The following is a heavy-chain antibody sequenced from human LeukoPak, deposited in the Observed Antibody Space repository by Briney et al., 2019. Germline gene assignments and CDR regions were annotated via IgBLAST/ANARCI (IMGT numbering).Heavy chain of an antibody. CDR1: GYTFTGNG. CDR3: ARESGGNSIFDY. V-gene: IGHV1-18*01. J-gene: IGHJ4*02. CDR2: ISCYNGDT. Sequence: ASVKVSCKASGYTFTGNGITWVRQAPGQGLEWVGWISCYNGDTRYAQKFQGRVTVTTDTSTSTAYMELRSLRSEDTAVYYCARESGGNSIFDYWGQGTLVTVSS. D-gene: IGHD4-23*01.